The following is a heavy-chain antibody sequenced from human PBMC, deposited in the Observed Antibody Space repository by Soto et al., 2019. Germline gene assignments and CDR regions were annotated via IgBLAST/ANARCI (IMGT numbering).Heavy chain of an antibody. CDR1: GLSFSNYA. CDR3: TKGTFSYDSDVFYLDTFDL. J-gene: IGHJ3*01. V-gene: IGHV3-23*04. D-gene: IGHD3-22*01. CDR2: ISSGGGST. Sequence: EVQLVESGGGLEQPGGSLRLPCAASGLSFSNYAMTWVRQCLGKGLEWVSSISSGGGSTYYADPVQGRFTISTHNSEKTLYLHVTSLRAEDAAIYYCTKGTFSYDSDVFYLDTFDLWCQGTLVTGAS.